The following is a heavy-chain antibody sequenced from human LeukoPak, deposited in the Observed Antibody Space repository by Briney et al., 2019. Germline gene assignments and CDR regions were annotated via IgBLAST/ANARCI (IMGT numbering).Heavy chain of an antibody. J-gene: IGHJ3*02. Sequence: SETLSLTCAVYGGSFSGYCWSWIRQPPGKGLEWIGEINHSGSTNYNPSLKSRVTISVDTSKNQFSLRLTSVTAADTAVYYCARSLDTSLANPFDIWGHGTMVTVSS. CDR2: INHSGST. CDR1: GGSFSGYC. D-gene: IGHD3-16*01. V-gene: IGHV4-34*01. CDR3: ARSLDTSLANPFDI.